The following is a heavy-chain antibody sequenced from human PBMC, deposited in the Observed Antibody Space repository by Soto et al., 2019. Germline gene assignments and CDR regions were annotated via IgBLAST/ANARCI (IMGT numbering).Heavy chain of an antibody. Sequence: SETLSLTCTFSGGSISSSSYYWGWIRQPPGKGQEWIGSIYYSGSTYYNPSLNSRVTISVDTSKNQFSLKLSSVTAADTAVYYCARIGLEPPFDYWGQGTLVTVS. D-gene: IGHD1-1*01. CDR3: ARIGLEPPFDY. V-gene: IGHV4-39*01. J-gene: IGHJ4*02. CDR1: GGSISSSSYY. CDR2: IYYSGST.